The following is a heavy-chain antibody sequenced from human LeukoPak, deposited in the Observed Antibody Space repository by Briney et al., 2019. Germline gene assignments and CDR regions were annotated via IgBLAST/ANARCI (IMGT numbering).Heavy chain of an antibody. D-gene: IGHD3-22*01. Sequence: GGSLRLSCAASGFTFSSYWMSWVRQAPGKGLEWVANIKQDGSEKYYVDSVKGRFTISRDNAKNSLYLQMNSLRAEDTAVYYCARDTDYYDSSGYYFGRGQGTLVTVSS. V-gene: IGHV3-7*01. J-gene: IGHJ4*02. CDR1: GFTFSSYW. CDR3: ARDTDYYDSSGYYFG. CDR2: IKQDGSEK.